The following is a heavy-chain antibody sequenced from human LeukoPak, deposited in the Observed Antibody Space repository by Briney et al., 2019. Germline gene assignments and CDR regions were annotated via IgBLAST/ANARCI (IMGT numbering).Heavy chain of an antibody. CDR1: GYTFTSYD. CDR3: ARDGLYCTNGVCSSDI. D-gene: IGHD2-8*01. J-gene: IGHJ3*02. V-gene: IGHV1-8*03. Sequence: SVKVSCKASGYTFTSYDINWVRQATGQGLEWMGWTNPNSGNTGYAQKFQGRVTITRNTSISTAYMELSSLRSEDTAVYYCARDGLYCTNGVCSSDIWGQGTLDTVSS. CDR2: TNPNSGNT.